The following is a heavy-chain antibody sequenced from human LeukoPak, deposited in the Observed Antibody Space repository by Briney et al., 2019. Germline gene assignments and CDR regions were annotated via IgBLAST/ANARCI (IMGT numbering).Heavy chain of an antibody. J-gene: IGHJ4*02. CDR1: GFTFSSYA. CDR3: AKNRESYWVPELDY. V-gene: IGHV3-23*01. Sequence: GGSLRLSCAASGFTFSSYAMSWVRQAPGKGLEWVSDISGSGDSTNYADSVKGRFTISRDNSKNTPYLQMNSLRVEDTAVYYCAKNRESYWVPELDYWGQGTLVTVSS. CDR2: ISGSGDST. D-gene: IGHD1-26*01.